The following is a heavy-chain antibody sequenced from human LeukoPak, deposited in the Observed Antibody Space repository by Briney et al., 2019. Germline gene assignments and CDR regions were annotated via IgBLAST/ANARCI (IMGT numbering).Heavy chain of an antibody. V-gene: IGHV3-9*01. CDR2: ISWNSGSI. J-gene: IGHJ4*02. CDR1: GFTFDDYA. Sequence: SGGSLRLSCAASGFTFDDYAMHWVRQAPGKGLEWVSGISWNSGSIGYADSVKGRFTISRDNAKNSLYLQMNSLRAEDTALYYCAKASGLDTAMVLLDYWGQGTLVTVSS. CDR3: AKASGLDTAMVLLDY. D-gene: IGHD5-18*01.